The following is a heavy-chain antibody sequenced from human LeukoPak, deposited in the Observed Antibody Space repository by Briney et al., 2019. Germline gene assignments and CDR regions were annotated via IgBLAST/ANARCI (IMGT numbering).Heavy chain of an antibody. CDR2: IYPGDSDN. V-gene: IGHV5-51*01. J-gene: IGHJ3*01. CDR3: ARDGPVPATADAFDF. D-gene: IGHD2-2*01. Sequence: PGESLKISCNGSGYSFTNYWIGWVRQMPGKGLAWMGIIYPGDSDNRNSPSFQGQVTISADKSISTVYLQWSSIKASDTAMYYCARDGPVPATADAFDFWGQGTMVTVSA. CDR1: GYSFTNYW.